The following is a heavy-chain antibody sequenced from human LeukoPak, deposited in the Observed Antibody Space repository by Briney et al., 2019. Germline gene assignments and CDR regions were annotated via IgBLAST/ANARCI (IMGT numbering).Heavy chain of an antibody. V-gene: IGHV4-39*07. CDR2: IYYSGST. CDR1: GGSISSSSYY. Sequence: PSETLSLTCTVSGGSISSSSYYWGWIRQPPGKGLEWIGSIYYSGSTYYNPSLKSRVTISVDTSKNQFSLKLSSVTAADTAVYYCAGNALGAPALKYFQHWGQGTLVTVSS. CDR3: AGNALGAPALKYFQH. D-gene: IGHD1-26*01. J-gene: IGHJ1*01.